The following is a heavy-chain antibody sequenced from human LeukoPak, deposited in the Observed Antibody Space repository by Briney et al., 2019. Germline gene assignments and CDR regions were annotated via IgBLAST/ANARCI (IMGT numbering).Heavy chain of an antibody. D-gene: IGHD6-13*01. CDR1: GGSISSSSYY. Sequence: PSETLSLTCTVSGGSISSSSYYWGWIRQPPGKGLEWIGRIYTSGSTNYNPSLKSRVTISVDTPKNQFSLKLSSVTAADTAVYYCARLRYSSSWYSDYWGQGTLVTVSS. V-gene: IGHV4-39*07. CDR3: ARLRYSSSWYSDY. J-gene: IGHJ4*02. CDR2: IYTSGST.